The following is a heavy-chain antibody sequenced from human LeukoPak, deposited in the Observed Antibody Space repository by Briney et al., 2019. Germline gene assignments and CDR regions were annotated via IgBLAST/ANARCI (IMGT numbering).Heavy chain of an antibody. D-gene: IGHD1-7*01. Sequence: SETLSPTCTVSGGSISSYYWSWIRQPAGKGLEWIGRIYTSGSTNYNPSLKSRVTMSVDTSKNQFSLKLSSVTAADTAVYYCARVKNFYYYYYYMDVWGKGTTVTVSS. CDR2: IYTSGST. J-gene: IGHJ6*03. V-gene: IGHV4-4*07. CDR3: ARVKNFYYYYYYMDV. CDR1: GGSISSYY.